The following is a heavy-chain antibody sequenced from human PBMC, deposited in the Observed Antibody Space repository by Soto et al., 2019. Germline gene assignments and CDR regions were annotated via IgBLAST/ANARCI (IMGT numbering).Heavy chain of an antibody. J-gene: IGHJ5*02. D-gene: IGHD1-26*01. CDR1: GFTFSNYA. V-gene: IGHV3-21*01. CDR3: ARDLRYSGSYYGWFDP. Sequence: GGSLRLSCAASGFTFSNYAMNWVRQAPGKGLEWVSSISSSSSYIYYADSVKGRFTISRDNSKNTLYLQMNSLRAEDTAVYYCARDLRYSGSYYGWFDPWGQGTLVTVSS. CDR2: ISSSSSYI.